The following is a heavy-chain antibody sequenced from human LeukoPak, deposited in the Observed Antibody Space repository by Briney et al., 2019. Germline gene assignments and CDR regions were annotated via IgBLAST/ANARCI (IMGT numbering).Heavy chain of an antibody. J-gene: IGHJ4*02. D-gene: IGHD2-2*01. Sequence: SETLSLTCTVSGGSISSYYWSWIRQPPGKGLEWIGYIYYSGSTNYNPSLKSRVTISVDTSKNQFSLKLSSVTAADTAVYYCARVGSSTNGEIDYWGQGTLVTGSS. CDR3: ARVGSSTNGEIDY. CDR1: GGSISSYY. V-gene: IGHV4-59*01. CDR2: IYYSGST.